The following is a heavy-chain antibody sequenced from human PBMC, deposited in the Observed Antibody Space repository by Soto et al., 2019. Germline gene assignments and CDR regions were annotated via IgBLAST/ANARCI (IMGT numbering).Heavy chain of an antibody. Sequence: PGGSLRLSCAASGLTLTDAWMNWVRQAPGKGLEWVAVISYDGSNKYYADSVKGRFTISRDNSKDTLYLQMNSLRAEDTAVYYCATAPVAGTRAGPDDAFDIWGQGTMVTVSS. J-gene: IGHJ3*02. D-gene: IGHD6-19*01. CDR2: ISYDGSNK. V-gene: IGHV3-30-3*01. CDR1: GLTLTDAW. CDR3: ATAPVAGTRAGPDDAFDI.